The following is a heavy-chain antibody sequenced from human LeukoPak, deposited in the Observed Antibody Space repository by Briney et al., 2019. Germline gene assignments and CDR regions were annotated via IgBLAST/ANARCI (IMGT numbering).Heavy chain of an antibody. J-gene: IGHJ6*03. CDR2: INPSGGST. CDR3: ARSVSRSSFIYYYYYMDV. Sequence: GASVKVSCKASGYTFTSYYMHWVRQAPGQGLEWVGIINPSGGSTSYAQKFQGRVTMTRDTSTSTVYMDLSSLRSEDTAVYYCARSVSRSSFIYYYYYMDVWGKGTTVTVSS. D-gene: IGHD1-26*01. CDR1: GYTFTSYY. V-gene: IGHV1-46*01.